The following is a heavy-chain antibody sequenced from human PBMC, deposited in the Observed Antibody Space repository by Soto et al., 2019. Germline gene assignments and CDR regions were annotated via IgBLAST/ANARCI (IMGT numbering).Heavy chain of an antibody. CDR3: ARHKWEHPTWFDY. J-gene: IGHJ4*02. D-gene: IGHD1-26*01. CDR2: IYYSGST. CDR1: GGSISSSSYY. V-gene: IGHV4-39*01. Sequence: PSETLSLTCTVSGGSISSSSYYWGWIRQPPGKGLEWIGSIYYSGSTYYNPSLKSRVTISVDTSKNQFSLKLSSVTAADTAVYYCARHKWEHPTWFDYWGQGTLVTVSS.